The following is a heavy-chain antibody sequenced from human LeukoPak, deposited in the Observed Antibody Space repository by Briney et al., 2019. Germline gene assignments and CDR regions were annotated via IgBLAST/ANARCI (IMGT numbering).Heavy chain of an antibody. Sequence: GGSLRLSCAASGFTFSSYSMNWVRQAPGKGLEWVSSISSSSDYIYYADSVKGRFTISRDNAKNSLYLQMNSLRAEDTAVYYCAGAKRFLEWLTHAFDIWGQGTMVTVSS. D-gene: IGHD3-3*01. CDR1: GFTFSSYS. CDR2: ISSSSDYI. CDR3: AGAKRFLEWLTHAFDI. J-gene: IGHJ3*02. V-gene: IGHV3-21*01.